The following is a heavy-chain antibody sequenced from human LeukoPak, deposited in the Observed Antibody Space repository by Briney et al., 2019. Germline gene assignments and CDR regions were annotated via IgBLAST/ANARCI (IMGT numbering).Heavy chain of an antibody. D-gene: IGHD5-12*01. J-gene: IGHJ4*02. CDR2: ISWNSGSI. CDR3: ARRGGYGGFDY. CDR1: GFTFDDYA. Sequence: GGSLRLSCAASGFTFDDYAMHWVRQAPGKGLEWVSSISWNSGSIGYADSVKGRFTISRDNAKNSLYLQMSSLRAEDTALYYCARRGGYGGFDYWGQGTLVTVSS. V-gene: IGHV3-9*01.